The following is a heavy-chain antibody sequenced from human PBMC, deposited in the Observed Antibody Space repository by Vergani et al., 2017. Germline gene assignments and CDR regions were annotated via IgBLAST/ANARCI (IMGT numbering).Heavy chain of an antibody. CDR3: AKEGGVYCIGGTCYPEY. D-gene: IGHD2-15*01. V-gene: IGHV3-7*04. CDR1: GFTFSSYW. Sequence: EVQLVESGGGLVQPGGSLRLSCAASGFTFSSYWMSWVCQAPGKGLERVANIKQDGSEKYYVDSVKGRFTISRDNAKNSLYLQMKSLRPEDTAVYYCAKEGGVYCIGGTCYPEYWGQGTLVIVSS. J-gene: IGHJ4*02. CDR2: IKQDGSEK.